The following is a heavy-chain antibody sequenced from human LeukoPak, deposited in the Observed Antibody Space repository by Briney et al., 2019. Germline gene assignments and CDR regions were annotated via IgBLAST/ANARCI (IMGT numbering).Heavy chain of an antibody. J-gene: IGHJ4*02. CDR3: ARDQGGYSGYETDY. V-gene: IGHV1-8*01. D-gene: IGHD5-12*01. CDR2: MNPNSGNT. Sequence: GASVKVSCKASGYTFTSYDINWVRQATGQGLEWMGWMNPNSGNTGFAQKFQGRVTMTRNTSISTAYMELSSLRSEDTAVYYCARDQGGYSGYETDYWGQGTLVTVSS. CDR1: GYTFTSYD.